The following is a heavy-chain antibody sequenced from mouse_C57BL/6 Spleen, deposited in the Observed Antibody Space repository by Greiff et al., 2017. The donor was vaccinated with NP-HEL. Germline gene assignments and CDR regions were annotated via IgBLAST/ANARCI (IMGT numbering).Heavy chain of an antibody. CDR3: ARRSKDFDWYFDV. CDR1: GYTFTSYW. D-gene: IGHD2-5*01. J-gene: IGHJ1*03. CDR2: IHPSSGYT. V-gene: IGHV1-7*01. Sequence: QVQLQQSGAELAKPGASVKLSCKASGYTFTSYWMHWVKQRPGQGLEWIGYIHPSSGYTKYNQKFKDKATLTADKSSSTAYMQLSSLTYEDSAVYYCARRSKDFDWYFDVWGTGTTVTVSS.